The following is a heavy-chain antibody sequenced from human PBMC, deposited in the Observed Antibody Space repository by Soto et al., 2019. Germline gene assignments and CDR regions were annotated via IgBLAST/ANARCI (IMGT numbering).Heavy chain of an antibody. CDR1: GYTFTSYG. J-gene: IGHJ6*02. CDR2: ISTYNGNT. CDR3: ARDGQTTMVRGVRGGYYNYYGMDV. V-gene: IGHV1-18*04. Sequence: QVQLVQSGAEVKKPGASVKVSCKASGYTFTSYGISWVRQAPGQGLEWMGWISTYNGNTNYAQKLQGSVTMTTDTATSTAYMELRSLRSDDTAVYYCARDGQTTMVRGVRGGYYNYYGMDVWGQGTTVTVSS. D-gene: IGHD3-10*01.